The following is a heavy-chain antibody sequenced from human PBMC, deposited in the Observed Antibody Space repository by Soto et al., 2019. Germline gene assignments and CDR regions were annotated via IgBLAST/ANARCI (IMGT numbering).Heavy chain of an antibody. Sequence: GGSLRLSCAASGFTFSSYAMSWVRQAPGKGLEWVSAISGSGGSTYYADSVKGRFTISRDNYKNTLYLQMNSLRAEDTAVYYCAKRITHTPGYSSGWYGARNYYYYGMDVWGQGTTVTVSS. V-gene: IGHV3-23*01. J-gene: IGHJ6*02. CDR3: AKRITHTPGYSSGWYGARNYYYYGMDV. CDR2: ISGSGGST. D-gene: IGHD6-19*01. CDR1: GFTFSSYA.